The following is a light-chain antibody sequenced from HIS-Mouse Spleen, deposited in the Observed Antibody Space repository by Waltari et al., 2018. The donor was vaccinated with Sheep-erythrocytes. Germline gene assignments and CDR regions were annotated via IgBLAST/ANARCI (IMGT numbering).Light chain of an antibody. Sequence: QSALTQPRSVSGSPGQSVTISCTGTSSDVGGYNYVSWYKQHPGKAPKLMIYDVSKRPSGVPDRFSGSKSGNTASLTVSGLQAEDEADYYCSSYAGSNNWVFGGGTKLTVL. V-gene: IGLV2-11*01. J-gene: IGLJ3*02. CDR3: SSYAGSNNWV. CDR1: SSDVGGYNY. CDR2: DVS.